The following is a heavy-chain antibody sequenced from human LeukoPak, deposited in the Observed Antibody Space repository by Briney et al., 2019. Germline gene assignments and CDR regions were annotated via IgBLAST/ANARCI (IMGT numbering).Heavy chain of an antibody. CDR2: IIPIFGTA. CDR3: ARDWVGYCSSTSCYTLGDYYYYYMDV. D-gene: IGHD2-2*02. CDR1: GGTFSSYA. Sequence: GASVRVSCKASGGTFSSYAISWVRQAPGQGLEWMGGIIPIFGTANYAQKFQGRVTITADESTSTAYMELSSLRSEDTAVYYCARDWVGYCSSTSCYTLGDYYYYYMDVWGKGTTVTVSS. J-gene: IGHJ6*03. V-gene: IGHV1-69*13.